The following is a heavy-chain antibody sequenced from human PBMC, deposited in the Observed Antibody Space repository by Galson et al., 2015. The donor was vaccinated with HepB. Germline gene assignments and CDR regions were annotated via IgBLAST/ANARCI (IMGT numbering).Heavy chain of an antibody. D-gene: IGHD1-26*01. CDR3: ARELDESGGAFDI. V-gene: IGHV4-59*08. Sequence: SETLSLTCTVSGGSISSYYWSWIRQPPGKGLEWIGYIYYSGSTNYNPSLKSRVTISVDTSKNQFSLKLSSVTAADTAVYYCARELDESGGAFDIWGQGTMVTVSS. CDR2: IYYSGST. J-gene: IGHJ3*02. CDR1: GGSISSYY.